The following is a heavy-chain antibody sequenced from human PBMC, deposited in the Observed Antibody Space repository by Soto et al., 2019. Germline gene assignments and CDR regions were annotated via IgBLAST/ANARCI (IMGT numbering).Heavy chain of an antibody. J-gene: IGHJ4*03. CDR3: ARGPPSYYDSSGYYKYFDY. Sequence: ASEKVSCKASGYTFTSYGISWVRQAPGQGLEWMGWISAYNGNTNYAQKLQGRVTMTTDTSTSTAYMELRSLRSDDTAVYYCARGPPSYYDSSGYYKYFDYWGQGTTVTVSS. V-gene: IGHV1-18*01. CDR2: ISAYNGNT. D-gene: IGHD3-22*01. CDR1: GYTFTSYG.